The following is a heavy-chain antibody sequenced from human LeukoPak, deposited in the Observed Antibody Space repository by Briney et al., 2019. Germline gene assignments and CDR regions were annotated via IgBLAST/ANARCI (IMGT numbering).Heavy chain of an antibody. D-gene: IGHD6-13*01. Sequence: SETLSLTCSVSGGSISGYYWSWIRQLPGKGLEWIGYIFYSGTTNYNPSLESRVTISVDTSKNQFSLKLSSVTAADTAVYYCARDMAAMGYWGQGTLVTVSS. V-gene: IGHV4-59*01. J-gene: IGHJ4*02. CDR1: GGSISGYY. CDR2: IFYSGTT. CDR3: ARDMAAMGY.